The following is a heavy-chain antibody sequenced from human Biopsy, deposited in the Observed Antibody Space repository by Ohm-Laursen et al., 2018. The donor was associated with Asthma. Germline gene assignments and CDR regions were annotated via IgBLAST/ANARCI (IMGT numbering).Heavy chain of an antibody. CDR2: IIPIFGTP. D-gene: IGHD2-21*01. CDR3: ARSYCGGDCFSPFDY. J-gene: IGHJ4*02. CDR1: GGTFRTYA. V-gene: IGHV1-69*13. Sequence: SVKVSCKASGGTFRTYAFNWVRQAPGQGLEWMGGIIPIFGTPSYAQNFQSRLTITADDSTSTVYMELSSLRSEDTAMYYCARSYCGGDCFSPFDYWGQGTLVTVSS.